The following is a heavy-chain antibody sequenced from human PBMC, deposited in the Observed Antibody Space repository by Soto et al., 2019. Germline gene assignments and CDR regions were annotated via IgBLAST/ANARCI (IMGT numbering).Heavy chain of an antibody. CDR3: AKEGLTTAISFDL. J-gene: IGHJ4*02. CDR2: VSYDGSNK. V-gene: IGHV3-30*18. Sequence: QVQLVESGGGVVQPGRSLRLSCAASGFTFSRFGMHWVRQAPGKGLEWVAVVSYDGSNKFYADSVKGRFTISRDNSKNTLSLQINTLRAEDTAVYYCAKEGLTTAISFDLWGQGTLVTVST. D-gene: IGHD5-18*01. CDR1: GFTFSRFG.